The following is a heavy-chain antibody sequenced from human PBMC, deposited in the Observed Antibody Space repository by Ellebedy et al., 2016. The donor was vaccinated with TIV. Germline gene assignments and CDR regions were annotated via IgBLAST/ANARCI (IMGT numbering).Heavy chain of an antibody. Sequence: ASVKVSXXASGYTFTSYAMHWVRQAPGQRLEWMGWINAGNGNTKYSQKFQGRVTITRDTSASTAYMELSSLRSEDTAVYYCAREVYYYDSSGYYSLGYWGQGTLVTVSS. CDR1: GYTFTSYA. D-gene: IGHD3-22*01. CDR2: INAGNGNT. V-gene: IGHV1-3*01. J-gene: IGHJ4*02. CDR3: AREVYYYDSSGYYSLGY.